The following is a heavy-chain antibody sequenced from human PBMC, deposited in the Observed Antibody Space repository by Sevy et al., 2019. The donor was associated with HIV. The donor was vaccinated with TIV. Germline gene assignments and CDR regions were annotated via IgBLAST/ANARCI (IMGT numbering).Heavy chain of an antibody. CDR1: GFSFSNYG. CDR2: IWSDGSIK. CDR3: ARESGSNWYFDL. D-gene: IGHD1-26*01. Sequence: GGSLRLSCVASGFSFSNYGMHWVRQAPGKGLEWVAAIWSDGSIKYYADSVRGRFAIFRDNSKNTVYLQMNSLRVEDTAIYSCARESGSNWYFDLWGRGTLVTVSS. J-gene: IGHJ2*01. V-gene: IGHV3-33*01.